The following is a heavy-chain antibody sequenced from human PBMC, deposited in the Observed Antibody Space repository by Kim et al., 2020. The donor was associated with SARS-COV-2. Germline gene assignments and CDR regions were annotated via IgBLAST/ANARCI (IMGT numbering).Heavy chain of an antibody. J-gene: IGHJ4*02. V-gene: IGHV3-53*01. CDR3: ARDSSAYYYGSGSSSFDY. CDR2: IYSGGST. Sequence: GGSLRLSCAASGFTVSSNYMSWVRQAPGKGLEWVSVIYSGGSTYYADSVKGRFTISRDNSKNTLYLQMNSLRAEDTAVYYCARDSSAYYYGSGSSSFDYWGQGTLVTVSS. CDR1: GFTVSSNY. D-gene: IGHD3-10*01.